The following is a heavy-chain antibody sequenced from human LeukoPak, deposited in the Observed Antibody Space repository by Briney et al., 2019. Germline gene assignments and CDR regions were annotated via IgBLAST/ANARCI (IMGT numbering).Heavy chain of an antibody. J-gene: IGHJ3*02. CDR2: IYYSGST. CDR3: ARNQIVGAMNAFDI. V-gene: IGHV4-28*01. D-gene: IGHD1-26*01. Sequence: SETLSLTCAVSGYSISSRNWWGWIRQPPGKGLEWIGYIYYSGSTYYNPSLKSRVTMSVDTSKNQFSLKLSSVTAVDTAVYYCARNQIVGAMNAFDIWGQGTMVTVSS. CDR1: GYSISSRNW.